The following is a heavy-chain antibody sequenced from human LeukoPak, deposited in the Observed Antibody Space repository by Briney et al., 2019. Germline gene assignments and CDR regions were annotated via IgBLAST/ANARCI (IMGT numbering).Heavy chain of an antibody. CDR1: GGSISSYY. CDR3: ASGGFLEWLST. D-gene: IGHD3-3*01. CDR2: IYYSGST. J-gene: IGHJ5*02. Sequence: SETLSLTCTVSGGSISSYYWSLIRQPPGKGLEWIGYIYYSGSTNYNPSLKSRVTISVDTSKNQFSLKLSSVTAADTAVYYCASGGFLEWLSTWGQGTLVTVSS. V-gene: IGHV4-59*01.